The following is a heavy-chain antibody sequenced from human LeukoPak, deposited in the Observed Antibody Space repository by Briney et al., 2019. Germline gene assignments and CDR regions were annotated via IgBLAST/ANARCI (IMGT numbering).Heavy chain of an antibody. D-gene: IGHD3-10*01. V-gene: IGHV4-30-4*01. J-gene: IGHJ5*02. CDR1: GGSISSGDYY. CDR3: ARQLSGSYYKLNWFDP. Sequence: SQTLSLTCTVSGGSISSGDYYWGWIRQPPGKGLEWIGYIYYSGSTYYNPSLKSRVTISVDTSKNQFSLKLSSVTAADTAVYYCARQLSGSYYKLNWFDPWGQGTLVTVSS. CDR2: IYYSGST.